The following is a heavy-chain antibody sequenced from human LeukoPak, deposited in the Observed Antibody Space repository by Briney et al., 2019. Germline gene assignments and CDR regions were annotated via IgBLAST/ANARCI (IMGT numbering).Heavy chain of an antibody. V-gene: IGHV3-66*01. CDR1: RFTFSDYY. CDR2: IYSGGST. Sequence: GGSLRLSCAASRFTFSDYYMSWVRQAPGKGLEWVSVIYSGGSTYYADSVKGRFTISRDNSKNTLYLQMNSLRAEDTAVYYCARTYYDFWSGYEQYYFDYWGQGTLVTVSS. D-gene: IGHD3-3*01. CDR3: ARTYYDFWSGYEQYYFDY. J-gene: IGHJ4*02.